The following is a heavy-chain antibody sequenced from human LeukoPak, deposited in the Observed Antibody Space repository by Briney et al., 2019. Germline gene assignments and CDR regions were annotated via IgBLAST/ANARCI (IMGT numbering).Heavy chain of an antibody. V-gene: IGHV4-34*01. Sequence: SETLSLTCAVYGGFFSGYYWSWIRQPPGKGLEWIGEINHSGSTNYNPSLKSRVTISVDTSKNQFSLKLSSVTAADTGVYYCARGSVTGYYTFDYWGQGTLVTVSS. CDR3: ARGSVTGYYTFDY. J-gene: IGHJ4*02. CDR2: INHSGST. D-gene: IGHD3-9*01. CDR1: GGFFSGYY.